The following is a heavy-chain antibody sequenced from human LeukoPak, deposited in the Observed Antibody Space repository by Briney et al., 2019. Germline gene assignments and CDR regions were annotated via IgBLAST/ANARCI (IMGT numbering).Heavy chain of an antibody. Sequence: GGSLRLSCAASGFTFNSLAMSWVRQPPGKGLVWLSRISTDGRSTYYADSVKGRFTISRDNARNTLYLQMNSLRAEDTAVYYCLRDLIRGDQGTLVTVSS. CDR3: LRDLIR. J-gene: IGHJ4*02. CDR1: GFTFNSLA. CDR2: ISTDGRST. V-gene: IGHV3-74*01. D-gene: IGHD3-10*01.